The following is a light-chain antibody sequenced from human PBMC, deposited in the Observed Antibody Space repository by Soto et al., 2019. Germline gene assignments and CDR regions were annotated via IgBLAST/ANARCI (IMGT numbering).Light chain of an antibody. CDR3: QQSGSSPLT. CDR1: QSISRS. J-gene: IGKJ4*01. V-gene: IGKV3-20*01. CDR2: GAS. Sequence: EIVLTQSPAILSVSPGERATLSCRAGQSISRSLAWYQQKPGQAPRLLIYGASNRATGIPDRFSGSGSATDFTLTISRLEPEDFAVYFCQQSGSSPLTFGGGTKVDIK.